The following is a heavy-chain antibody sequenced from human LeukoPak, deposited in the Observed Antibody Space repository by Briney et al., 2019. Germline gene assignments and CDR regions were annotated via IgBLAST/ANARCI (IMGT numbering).Heavy chain of an antibody. CDR1: AFTFEDYS. J-gene: IGHJ6*03. Sequence: GGSLRLSCVASAFTFEDYSMHWVRQVPGKGLEWVSYISSSGSTIYYADSVKGRFTISRDNAKNSLYLQMNSLRAEDTAVYYCARVLRYFDWATYYYYMDVWGKGTTVTISS. CDR2: ISSSGSTI. CDR3: ARVLRYFDWATYYYYMDV. D-gene: IGHD3-9*01. V-gene: IGHV3-48*04.